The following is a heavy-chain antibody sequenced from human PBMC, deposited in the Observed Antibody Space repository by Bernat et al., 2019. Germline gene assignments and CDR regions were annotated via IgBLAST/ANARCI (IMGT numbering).Heavy chain of an antibody. CDR3: ARSSRWTEKQHLGYNWCEP. CDR2: IYPGDSDT. CDR1: GYSFTSYW. J-gene: IGHJ5*02. Sequence: EVQLVQSGAEVKKPGESLKISCKGSGYSFTSYWIGWVRQMPGKGLEWMGIIYPGDSDTRYSPSFQGQVTISADKSISTAYLQWSSLKASDTAMYFCARSSRWTEKQHLGYNWCEPWGQGPLVTATS. D-gene: IGHD6-13*01. V-gene: IGHV5-51*01.